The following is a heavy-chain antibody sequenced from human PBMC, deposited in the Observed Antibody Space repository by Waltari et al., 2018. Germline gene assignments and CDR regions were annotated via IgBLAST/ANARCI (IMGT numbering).Heavy chain of an antibody. CDR1: GFTFSSYS. D-gene: IGHD3-10*01. V-gene: IGHV3-48*01. J-gene: IGHJ4*02. CDR2: ISSSSSTI. CDR3: ARHKPEVTRGGDFDY. Sequence: EVQLVESGGGLVHPGGSLRLSCAASGFTFSSYSMNWVRQAPGKGLEWVSYISSSSSTIYYADSVKGRFTISRDNAKNSLYLQMNSLRAEDTAVYYCARHKPEVTRGGDFDYWGQGTLVTVSS.